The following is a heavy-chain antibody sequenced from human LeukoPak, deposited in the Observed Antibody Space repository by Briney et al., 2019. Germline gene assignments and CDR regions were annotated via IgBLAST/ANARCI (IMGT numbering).Heavy chain of an antibody. J-gene: IGHJ4*02. Sequence: PSETLSLTCTVSGGSMSSYYWSWIRQPPGKGLEWIGYIYYSGSTNYNPSLKSRITISVDTSKNQFSLKLSSVTAADTAVYYCARDRRRTSCYDYWGQGTLVTVSS. D-gene: IGHD2-2*01. CDR3: ARDRRRTSCYDY. CDR2: IYYSGST. V-gene: IGHV4-59*01. CDR1: GGSMSSYY.